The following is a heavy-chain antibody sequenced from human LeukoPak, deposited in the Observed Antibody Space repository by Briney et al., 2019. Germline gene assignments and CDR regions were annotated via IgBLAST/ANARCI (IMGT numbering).Heavy chain of an antibody. CDR2: ISGSGGST. J-gene: IGHJ6*03. CDR1: GFTFSSYA. D-gene: IGHD4/OR15-4a*01. V-gene: IGHV3-23*01. CDR3: AKNRGANYYNYYMDV. Sequence: GGSLRLSCAASGFTFSSYAMSWVRQAPGKGLEWVSAISGSGGSTYYADSVKGRFTISRDNSKNTLYLQMSSLRAEDTAVYFCAKNRGANYYNYYMDVWGKGTTVTVSS.